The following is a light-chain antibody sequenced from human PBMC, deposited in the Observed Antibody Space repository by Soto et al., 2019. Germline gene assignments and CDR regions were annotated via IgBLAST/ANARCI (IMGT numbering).Light chain of an antibody. CDR3: QQYGTSPRT. CDR2: GAS. CDR1: QSVSSSY. Sequence: EIVFTESPGSLSLSPGERATLSCRASQSVSSSYLAWYQQKPGQAPRLLIYGASSRATGIPDRFSGSGSGTDFTLTISSLEPEDFAVFYCQQYGTSPRTFGQGTKVDIK. V-gene: IGKV3-20*01. J-gene: IGKJ1*01.